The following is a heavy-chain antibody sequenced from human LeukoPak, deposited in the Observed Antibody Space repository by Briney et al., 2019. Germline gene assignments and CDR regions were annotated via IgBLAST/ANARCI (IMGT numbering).Heavy chain of an antibody. CDR3: ARDIGVNGYDTGGVIEY. V-gene: IGHV3-23*01. Sequence: PGGSLRLSCAASGFTFSSYVVSWVRQATGKGLEWVSAISGCGGSTYYADSVKGRFTISRDNSKNTLYLQMNSLRGEDTAMYYCARDIGVNGYDTGGVIEYWGQGTLATVSS. CDR2: ISGCGGST. CDR1: GFTFSSYV. J-gene: IGHJ4*02. D-gene: IGHD3-16*01.